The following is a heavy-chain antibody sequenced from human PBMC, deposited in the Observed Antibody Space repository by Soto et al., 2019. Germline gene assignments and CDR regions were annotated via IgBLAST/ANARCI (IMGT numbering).Heavy chain of an antibody. J-gene: IGHJ4*02. Sequence: GGSLRLSCAASGFTFSSYAMSWVRQAPGKGLEWVSAISGSGGSTYYADSVKGRFTISRDNSKNTLYLQMNSLRAEDTAVYYCAKDTSSITIFGGAVNWAQRTLVTVSS. D-gene: IGHD3-3*01. V-gene: IGHV3-23*01. CDR2: ISGSGGST. CDR1: GFTFSSYA. CDR3: AKDTSSITIFGGAVN.